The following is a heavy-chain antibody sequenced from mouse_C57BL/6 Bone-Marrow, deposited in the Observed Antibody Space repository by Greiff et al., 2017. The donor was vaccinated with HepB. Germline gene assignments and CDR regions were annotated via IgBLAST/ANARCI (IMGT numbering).Heavy chain of an antibody. CDR2: IHPNSGST. D-gene: IGHD2-3*01. Sequence: QVQLQQPGAELVKPGASVKLSCKASGYTFTSYWMHWVKQRPGQGLEWIGMIHPNSGSTNYNEKFKSKATLTVDKSSSTAYMQLSSLTSEDSAVYYCARGAYDGYYVAWFAYWGQGTLVTVSA. J-gene: IGHJ3*01. V-gene: IGHV1-64*01. CDR3: ARGAYDGYYVAWFAY. CDR1: GYTFTSYW.